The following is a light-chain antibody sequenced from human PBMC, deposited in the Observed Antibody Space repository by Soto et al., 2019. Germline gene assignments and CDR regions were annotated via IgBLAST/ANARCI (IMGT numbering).Light chain of an antibody. Sequence: DIQMTQSPSTLSASVGDRVTITCRASQSISSWLAWYQQKPGKAPKLLIYDASSLESGVPSRFNGSGSGTEFTLTISSLQPDDFATYYCQQYNSYSQFGQGTKVEIK. V-gene: IGKV1-5*01. CDR3: QQYNSYSQ. J-gene: IGKJ1*01. CDR2: DAS. CDR1: QSISSW.